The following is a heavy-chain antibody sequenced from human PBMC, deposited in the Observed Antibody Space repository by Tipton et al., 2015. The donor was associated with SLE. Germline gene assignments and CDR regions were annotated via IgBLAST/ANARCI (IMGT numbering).Heavy chain of an antibody. J-gene: IGHJ2*01. D-gene: IGHD6-13*01. Sequence: QVQLVQSGSDLKKPGASVKVSCKASGYNFNTSGLNWVRQAPGQGLEWMGWINTNIGNPTYAQGFAGRFVFSLDTSVNTAYLQISSLKPEDTAVYYCARDGGIAAAGVYWYFDLWGRGTLVSVSS. CDR3: ARDGGIAAAGVYWYFDL. CDR1: GYNFNTSG. CDR2: INTNIGNP. V-gene: IGHV7-4-1*02.